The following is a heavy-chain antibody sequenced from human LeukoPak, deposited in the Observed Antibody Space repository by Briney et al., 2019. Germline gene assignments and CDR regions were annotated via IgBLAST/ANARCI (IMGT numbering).Heavy chain of an antibody. CDR3: ASGVETSTGKDY. V-gene: IGHV3-48*02. CDR1: GFTFRNYD. Sequence: PGGSLRLSCAASGFTFRNYDMNWVRQAPGKGLEWVSFITSSSSTIHYADSVKGRFTVSRDNAKNSLDLQMNSLRDEDTAVYYCASGVETSTGKDYWGQGTLVTVSS. J-gene: IGHJ4*02. D-gene: IGHD5-18*01. CDR2: ITSSSSTI.